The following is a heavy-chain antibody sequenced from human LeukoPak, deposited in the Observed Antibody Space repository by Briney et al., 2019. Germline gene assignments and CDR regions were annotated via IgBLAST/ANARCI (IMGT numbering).Heavy chain of an antibody. CDR2: ISYDGSNK. Sequence: PGRSLRLSCAASGFTFSSYGMHWVRQAPGKGLEWVAVISYDGSNKYYADSVKGRFTISRDNSKNTLYLQMNSLRAEDTAVYYCAKDEYSSSFDYRGQGTLVTVSS. J-gene: IGHJ4*02. CDR3: AKDEYSSSFDY. CDR1: GFTFSSYG. V-gene: IGHV3-30*18. D-gene: IGHD6-6*01.